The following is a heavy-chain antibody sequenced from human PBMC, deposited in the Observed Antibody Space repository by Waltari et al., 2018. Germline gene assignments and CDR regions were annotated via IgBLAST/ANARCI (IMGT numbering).Heavy chain of an antibody. J-gene: IGHJ4*02. CDR3: ARDGSVTTVTLFDY. CDR1: GFTFSSYS. V-gene: IGHV3-48*01. D-gene: IGHD4-17*01. CDR2: MSSSSSTI. Sequence: EVQLVESGGGLVQPGGSLRLSCAASGFTFSSYSMNWVRQAPGKGLEWVSYMSSSSSTIYYADSVKGRFTISRDNAKNSLYLQMNSLRAEDTAVYYCARDGSVTTVTLFDYWGQGTLVTVSS.